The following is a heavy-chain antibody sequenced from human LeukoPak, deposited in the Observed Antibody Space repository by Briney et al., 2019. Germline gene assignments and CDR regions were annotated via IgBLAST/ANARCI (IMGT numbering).Heavy chain of an antibody. CDR1: GFTYSSYW. CDR3: ARDAFVVVPAAIPYYFDY. Sequence: GGSLRLSCAASGFTYSSYWMSSVRQAPGKGLEWVASIMQDGSEKYYVDSVKGRFTISRDNAKNSLYLQMNSLRAEDTAVYYCARDAFVVVPAAIPYYFDYWGQGTLVTVSS. CDR2: IMQDGSEK. J-gene: IGHJ4*02. V-gene: IGHV3-7*01. D-gene: IGHD2-2*02.